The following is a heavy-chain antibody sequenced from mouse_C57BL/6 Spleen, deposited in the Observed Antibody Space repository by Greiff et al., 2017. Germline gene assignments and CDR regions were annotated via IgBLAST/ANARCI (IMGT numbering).Heavy chain of an antibody. CDR3: ARGYYYGSGDY. Sequence: VQLQQPGAELVKPGASVTLSCKASGYTFTSYWMQWVKPRPGQGLEWIGEIDPYDSSTNYNQKFKGKATLTVDKSSSTAYMQLSSLTSEDSAGYYCARGYYYGSGDYWGQGTTLTVSS. D-gene: IGHD1-1*01. J-gene: IGHJ2*01. CDR2: IDPYDSST. V-gene: IGHV1-50*01. CDR1: GYTFTSYW.